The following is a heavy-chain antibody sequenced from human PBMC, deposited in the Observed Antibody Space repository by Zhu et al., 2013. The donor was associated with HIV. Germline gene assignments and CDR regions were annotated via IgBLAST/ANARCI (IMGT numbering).Heavy chain of an antibody. V-gene: IGHV1-18*04. J-gene: IGHJ6*02. CDR2: ISAYNGNT. CDR1: GYTFTYYG. D-gene: IGHD3-3*01. CDR3: ARADDFGRRDEYFYFAMDV. Sequence: QVQLVQSGAEVKKPGASVKVSCKASGYTFTYYGISWVRQAPGQGLEWMGWISAYNGNTNYARELQGRVTMTTDTSASTAYMELRSLRSGDTAVYYCARADDFGRRDEYFYFAMDVWGQGTTVTVSS.